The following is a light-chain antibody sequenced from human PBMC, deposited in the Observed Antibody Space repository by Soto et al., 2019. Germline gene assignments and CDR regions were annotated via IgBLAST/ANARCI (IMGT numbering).Light chain of an antibody. Sequence: IQMTQSPSTLSASLGDRVTMTCRASQSLDRDYLAWYQQKPGKAPNLLIYQASTLESGVPSRFSGSGSGKAFTPTISSLQPDDFATYYCHQYDSYHRTFDKGTKVDLK. CDR2: QAS. CDR3: HQYDSYHRT. J-gene: IGKJ1*01. CDR1: QSLDRDY. V-gene: IGKV1-5*03.